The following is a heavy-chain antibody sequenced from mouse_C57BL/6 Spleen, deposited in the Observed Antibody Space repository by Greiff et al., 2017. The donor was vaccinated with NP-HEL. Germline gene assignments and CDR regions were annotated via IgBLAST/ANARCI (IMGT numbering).Heavy chain of an antibody. CDR2: INPNYGTT. CDR3: ARYFITTVVGYFEV. D-gene: IGHD1-1*01. CDR1: GYSFTDYN. V-gene: IGHV1-39*01. Sequence: EVKLMESGPELVKPGASVKISCKASGYSFTDYNMNWVKQSNGKSLEWIGVINPNYGTTSYNQKFKGKATLTVDQSSSTAYMQLNSLTSEDSAVYYCARYFITTVVGYFEVWGTGTTVTVSS. J-gene: IGHJ1*03.